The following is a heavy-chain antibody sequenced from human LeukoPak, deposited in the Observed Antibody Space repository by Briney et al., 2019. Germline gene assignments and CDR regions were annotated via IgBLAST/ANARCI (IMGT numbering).Heavy chain of an antibody. CDR3: ARTLPSSGWSRWYFDY. V-gene: IGHV3-13*01. CDR1: GFTFSSYD. J-gene: IGHJ4*02. Sequence: PGGSLRLSCAASGFTFSSYDMHWVRQATGKGLEWVSAIGTAGDTYYPGSVKGRFTISRENAKNSLYLQMNSLRAGDTAVYYCARTLPSSGWSRWYFDYWGQGTLVTVSS. D-gene: IGHD6-19*01. CDR2: IGTAGDT.